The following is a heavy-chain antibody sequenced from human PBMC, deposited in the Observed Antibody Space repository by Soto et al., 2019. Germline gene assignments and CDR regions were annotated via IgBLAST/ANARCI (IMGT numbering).Heavy chain of an antibody. V-gene: IGHV3-23*01. CDR3: AKEAEENEQVPIPGDN. Sequence: PGGSLRLCCVASGFTCRNHAMTWVRQAPGKGLEWVSGISGSGTMKYYADSVRGHFIISRENAKNTLHLQMDNLRVEDTAVYYCAKEAEENEQVPIPGDNWGQGTLVTVSS. CDR2: ISGSGTMK. J-gene: IGHJ4*02. D-gene: IGHD2-2*02. CDR1: GFTCRNHA.